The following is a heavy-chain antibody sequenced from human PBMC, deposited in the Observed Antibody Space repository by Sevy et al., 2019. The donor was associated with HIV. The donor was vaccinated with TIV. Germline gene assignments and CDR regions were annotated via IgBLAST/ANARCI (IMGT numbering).Heavy chain of an antibody. Sequence: ASVKVSCKTSGYTFNNYGISWVREAPGQGLEWMGWISVYGETNYAEKVQDRLTVTTDTSTATAYMELRSLRSDDTAVYYCARGLFFDFGAYWGQGTLVIVSS. CDR2: ISVYGET. CDR3: ARGLFFDFGAY. V-gene: IGHV1-18*01. D-gene: IGHD3-10*01. J-gene: IGHJ4*02. CDR1: GYTFNNYG.